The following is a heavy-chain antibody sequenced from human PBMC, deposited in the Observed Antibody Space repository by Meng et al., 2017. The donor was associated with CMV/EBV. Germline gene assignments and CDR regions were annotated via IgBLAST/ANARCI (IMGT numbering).Heavy chain of an antibody. CDR1: GGSLSMSSCY. CDR2: IYYSGST. CDR3: ASRITIFGVVTAFDP. V-gene: IGHV4-39*07. Sequence: QAASPVLLNPSDTPSLTCTVSGGSLSMSSCYWGWIRQPPGKGLEWIGSIYYSGSTYYNPSLKSRVTISVDTSKNQFSLKLSSVTAADTAVYYCASRITIFGVVTAFDPWGQGTLVTVSS. D-gene: IGHD3-3*01. J-gene: IGHJ5*02.